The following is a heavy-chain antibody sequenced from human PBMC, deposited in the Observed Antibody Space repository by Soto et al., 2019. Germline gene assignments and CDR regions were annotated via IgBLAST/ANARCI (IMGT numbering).Heavy chain of an antibody. V-gene: IGHV5-51*01. Sequence: GESLKISCKGSGYSFTSYWIGWVRQMPGKGLEWMGIIYPGDSDTRYGPSFQGQVTISADKSISTAYLQWSSLKASDTAMYYCARSYCSGGSCYYYYYGMDVWGQGTTVTVSS. CDR2: IYPGDSDT. CDR3: ARSYCSGGSCYYYYYGMDV. CDR1: GYSFTSYW. D-gene: IGHD2-15*01. J-gene: IGHJ6*02.